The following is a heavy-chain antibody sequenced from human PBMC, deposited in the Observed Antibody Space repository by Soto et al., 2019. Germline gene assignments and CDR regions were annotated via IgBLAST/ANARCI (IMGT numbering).Heavy chain of an antibody. CDR2: ISHDGTNK. CDR3: AKDQFSKGAFDI. V-gene: IGHV3-30*18. Sequence: GGSLRLSCAASGFSFSTYDMHWVRQAPGKGLEWVALISHDGTNKHHADSVKGRFTISRDNSKNTLYLQLNSLRAEDTAVYYCAKDQFSKGAFDIWGQGTMVTVSS. J-gene: IGHJ3*02. CDR1: GFSFSTYD.